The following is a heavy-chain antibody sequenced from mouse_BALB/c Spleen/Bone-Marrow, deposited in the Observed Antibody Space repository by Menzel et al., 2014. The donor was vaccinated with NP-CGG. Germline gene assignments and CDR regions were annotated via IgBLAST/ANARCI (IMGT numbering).Heavy chain of an antibody. J-gene: IGHJ3*01. CDR3: TDGGTTVGFAY. Sequence: EVMLVESGGGLVQPGGSMKLSCVASGCTFSTYWMSWVRQSPEKGLEWVAEIRLKSDNYATHRAESVKGKFTISRDDSKSRLYLQMNSLRAEDTGIYYCTDGGTTVGFAYWGQGTLVTVSA. D-gene: IGHD1-1*01. CDR2: IRLKSDNYAT. CDR1: GCTFSTYW. V-gene: IGHV6-3*01.